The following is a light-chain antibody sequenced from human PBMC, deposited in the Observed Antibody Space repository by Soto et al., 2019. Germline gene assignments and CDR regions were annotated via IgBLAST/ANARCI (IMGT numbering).Light chain of an antibody. Sequence: VVLTQSPATLSLSPGERATLSCRTSLSVSVYLDWYQQKPGQAPRLLISDASNRATGIPARFSGSGSGTDFTLTISRLEPEDFATYYCQQYDSFSVTFGQGTKVDIK. J-gene: IGKJ1*01. CDR2: DAS. V-gene: IGKV3-11*01. CDR3: QQYDSFSVT. CDR1: LSVSVY.